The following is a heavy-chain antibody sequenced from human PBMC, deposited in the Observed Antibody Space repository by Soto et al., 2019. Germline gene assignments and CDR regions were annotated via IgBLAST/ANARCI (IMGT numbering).Heavy chain of an antibody. D-gene: IGHD6-19*01. V-gene: IGHV3-7*04. J-gene: IGHJ4*02. CDR2: IKEDGTDK. Sequence: VQLVESGGGLAQPGGSLRLSCAASGFTFSGYWMSWVRQAPGKGLEWVAKIKEDGTDKYYVDSVKGRFTISRDNAKNSLYVQMNNLRAEDTAVYYCARGSGWYDYWGQGTLVTVSS. CDR1: GFTFSGYW. CDR3: ARGSGWYDY.